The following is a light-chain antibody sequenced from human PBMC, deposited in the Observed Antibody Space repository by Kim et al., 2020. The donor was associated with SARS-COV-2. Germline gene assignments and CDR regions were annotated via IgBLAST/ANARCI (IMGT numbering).Light chain of an antibody. CDR3: QTWGTVV. CDR1: SGHSSYA. J-gene: IGLJ2*01. CDR2: LNSDGSH. Sequence: LGASVKLTCTLSSGHSSYAIAWHQQQPEKGPRYLMKLNSDGSHSKGDGIPDRFSGSSSGAECYLTISSLQSEDEADYYCQTWGTVVFGGGTQLTVL. V-gene: IGLV4-69*01.